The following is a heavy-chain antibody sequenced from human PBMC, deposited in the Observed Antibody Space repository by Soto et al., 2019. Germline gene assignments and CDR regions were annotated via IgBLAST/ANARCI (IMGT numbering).Heavy chain of an antibody. Sequence: SXKVSYKASGYTXTSYGIRLVRQAPGQGLEWMGWISAYNCNTNYAQKLQGRVTMTTDTSTSKAYMELRSLRSDDTAVYYCARDKAAAGTSYRFDPWGQGTLGTVSS. J-gene: IGHJ5*02. CDR2: ISAYNCNT. CDR1: GYTXTSYG. V-gene: IGHV1-18*01. CDR3: ARDKAAAGTSYRFDP. D-gene: IGHD6-13*01.